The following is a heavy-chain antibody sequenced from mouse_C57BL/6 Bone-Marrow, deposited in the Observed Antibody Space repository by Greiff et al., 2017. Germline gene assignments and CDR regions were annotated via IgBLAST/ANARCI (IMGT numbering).Heavy chain of an antibody. CDR1: GYTFTSYW. CDR3: ARWSYYYYDMVY. J-gene: IGHJ4*01. Sequence: QVQLKQPGAELVKPGASVKLSCKASGYTFTSYWMHRVKQRPGQGLEWIGMNHPNSGITNYNEKFKSKATLTVDKYYSKAYMQLSSMTSEDSAVYNCARWSYYYYDMVYWGQGTSVNVSS. CDR2: NHPNSGIT. D-gene: IGHD2-12*01. V-gene: IGHV1-64*01.